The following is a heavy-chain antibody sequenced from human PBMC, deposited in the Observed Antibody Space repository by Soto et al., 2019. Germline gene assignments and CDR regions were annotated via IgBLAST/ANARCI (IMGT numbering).Heavy chain of an antibody. V-gene: IGHV6-1*01. CDR3: ARDMIVVALPKDHPKRHAFDI. J-gene: IGHJ3*02. CDR1: GDSVSSNSAA. CDR2: TYYRSKWYN. Sequence: SQTLSLTCAISGDSVSSNSAAWNWIRQSPSRGLEWLGRTYYRSKWYNDYAVSVKSRITINPDTSKNQFSLQLNSVTPEDTAVYYCARDMIVVALPKDHPKRHAFDIWGQGTMVTVSS. D-gene: IGHD3-22*01.